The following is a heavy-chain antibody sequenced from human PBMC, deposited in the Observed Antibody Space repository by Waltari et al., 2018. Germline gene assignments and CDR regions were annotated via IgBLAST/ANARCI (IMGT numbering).Heavy chain of an antibody. CDR1: GYSISSGGFY. CDR3: ARAQSGGYCFDF. D-gene: IGHD2-21*01. Sequence: QVQLQESGPGLLKPSQTLSLSCNVSGYSISSGGFYWGWVRQYPEKGLEWLAYMYYDGSTCYNPTLKSRLHISIDASNKQFSLQLRDVSAADTAIYFCARAQSGGYCFDFWGQGTLVTVSS. V-gene: IGHV4-31*03. J-gene: IGHJ4*02. CDR2: MYYDGST.